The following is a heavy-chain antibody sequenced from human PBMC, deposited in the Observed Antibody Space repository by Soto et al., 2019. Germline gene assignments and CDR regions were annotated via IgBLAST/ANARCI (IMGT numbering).Heavy chain of an antibody. D-gene: IGHD6-19*01. CDR1: GFTFSDYY. CDR3: ARGPLYSSGWEVDY. Sequence: QVQLVESGGGLVKPGGSLRLSSAASGFTFSDYYMSWIRQAPGKGLEWVSYISSSSSYTNYADSVKGRFTISRDNAKNSLYLQMNSLRAEDTAVYYCARGPLYSSGWEVDYWGQGTLVTVSS. J-gene: IGHJ4*02. V-gene: IGHV3-11*06. CDR2: ISSSSSYT.